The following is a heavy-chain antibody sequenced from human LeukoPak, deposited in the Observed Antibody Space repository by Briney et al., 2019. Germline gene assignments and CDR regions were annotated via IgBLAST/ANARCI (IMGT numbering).Heavy chain of an antibody. V-gene: IGHV1-2*06. Sequence: ASVKVSCKASGYTFSDHYIHWVRQAPGQGLEWMGRINPNSGGTNYAQKFQGRVTMTRDTSISTAYMELSRLRSDDTAVYYCARGYSNYVALNWFDPWGQGTLVTVSS. D-gene: IGHD4-11*01. CDR3: ARGYSNYVALNWFDP. CDR1: GYTFSDHY. CDR2: INPNSGGT. J-gene: IGHJ5*02.